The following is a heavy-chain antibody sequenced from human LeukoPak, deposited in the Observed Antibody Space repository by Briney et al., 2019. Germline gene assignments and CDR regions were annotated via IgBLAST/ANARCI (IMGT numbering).Heavy chain of an antibody. D-gene: IGHD3-3*01. V-gene: IGHV3-9*01. J-gene: IGHJ4*02. Sequence: GGSLRLSCAASGFTFDDYSVHWVRQGPGKGLEWVAGISWNSGSIGYADSVRGRFTISRDNTKNSLYLQLNSLRAEDTAFYYCTKVDGVVYWGQGTLVTVSS. CDR3: TKVDGVVY. CDR1: GFTFDDYS. CDR2: ISWNSGSI.